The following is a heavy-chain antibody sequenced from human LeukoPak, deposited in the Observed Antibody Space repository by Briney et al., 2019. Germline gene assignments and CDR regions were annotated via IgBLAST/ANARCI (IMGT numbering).Heavy chain of an antibody. CDR3: AKRVGVDTLLWFGESPRGWFDP. CDR2: ISGSGGST. J-gene: IGHJ5*02. Sequence: GGSLRLSCAASGFTFSSYAMSWVRQAPGKGLEWVSAISGSGGSTYYADSVKGRFTISRDNSKNTLYLQMNSLRAEDTAVYYCAKRVGVDTLLWFGESPRGWFDPWGQGTLVTVSS. V-gene: IGHV3-23*01. CDR1: GFTFSSYA. D-gene: IGHD3-10*01.